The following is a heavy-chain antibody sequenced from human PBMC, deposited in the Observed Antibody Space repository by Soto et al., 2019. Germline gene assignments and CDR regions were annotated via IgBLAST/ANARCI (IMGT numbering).Heavy chain of an antibody. CDR3: ATKSHYGDYSDAFDI. J-gene: IGHJ3*02. CDR2: ISAYNGNT. CDR1: GYTFTSYG. V-gene: IGHV1-18*01. Sequence: QVPLVQSGAEVKKPGASVKVSCKASGYTFTSYGISWVRQAPGQGLEWMGWISAYNGNTNYAQKLQGRVTMTTDTSTSTAYMELRSLRSDDTAVYYCATKSHYGDYSDAFDIWGQGTMVTVSS. D-gene: IGHD4-17*01.